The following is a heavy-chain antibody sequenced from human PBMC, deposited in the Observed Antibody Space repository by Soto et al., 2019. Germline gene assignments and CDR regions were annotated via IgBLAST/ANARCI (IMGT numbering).Heavy chain of an antibody. CDR3: TRVWPGYSGYTNWFDP. D-gene: IGHD5-12*01. CDR2: IRSKAYGGTT. J-gene: IGHJ5*02. CDR1: GFTFGDYA. Sequence: TGGSLRLSCTASGFTFGDYAMSWFRQAPGKGLEWVGFIRSKAYGGTTEYAASVKGRFTISRDDSKSIAYLQMNSLKTEDTAVYYCTRVWPGYSGYTNWFDPWGQGTLVTSPQ. V-gene: IGHV3-49*03.